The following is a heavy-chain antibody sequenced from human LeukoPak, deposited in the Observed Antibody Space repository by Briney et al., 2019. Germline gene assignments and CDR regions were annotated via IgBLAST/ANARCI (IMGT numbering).Heavy chain of an antibody. CDR2: ISYNGSNK. CDR3: ASGGSGSYFTPVFFWGSASSPGVWP. D-gene: IGHD1-26*01. Sequence: GRSLRLSCAASGFTFSSYAMHWVRQAPGKGLEWVAVISYNGSNKYYADSVKGRFTISSDNSKNTVYLQMNSLSAEDTAVYYCASGGSGSYFTPVFFWGSASSPGVWPWGQGTLVTVSS. CDR1: GFTFSSYA. V-gene: IGHV3-30*01. J-gene: IGHJ4*02.